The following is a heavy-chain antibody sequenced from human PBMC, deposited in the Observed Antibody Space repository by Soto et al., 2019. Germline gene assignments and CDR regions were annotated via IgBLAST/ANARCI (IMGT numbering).Heavy chain of an antibody. CDR2: MYPDDSDI. V-gene: IGHV5-51*01. CDR1: GYSFSFYW. CDR3: ATAYVYDFENSNYYRDAFDI. Sequence: GESLKISCTASGYSFSFYWIGWVRQMPGKGLEWMAIMYPDDSDIRYSPSFEAHVTISADKSTSTAFLQWSSLKASDTAMYYCATAYVYDFENSNYYRDAFDIWGQGTLVTVSS. J-gene: IGHJ3*02. D-gene: IGHD3-22*01.